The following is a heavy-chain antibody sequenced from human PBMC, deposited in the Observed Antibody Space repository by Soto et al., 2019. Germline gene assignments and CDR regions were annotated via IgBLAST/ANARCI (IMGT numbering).Heavy chain of an antibody. CDR3: VRDIPHNWFDP. CDR1: GLTFSGRW. V-gene: IGHV3-74*01. CDR2: INEDGSVT. J-gene: IGHJ5*02. Sequence: EVHLVESGGGLVQPGGSLRLSCAASGLTFSGRWLHWVRQAPGKGLVWVSRINEDGSVTNYADSVEGRFIISRDDAKNTLFLQMKSLRVEDTAVYYCVRDIPHNWFDPWGQGILVTVSS.